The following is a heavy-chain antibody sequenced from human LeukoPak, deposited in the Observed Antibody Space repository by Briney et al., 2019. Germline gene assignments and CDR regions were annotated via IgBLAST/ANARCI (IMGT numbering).Heavy chain of an antibody. CDR2: IVPIIGPA. CDR3: ARAGGTVTTYFDY. Sequence: ASVKVSCKPSGGTFSSYAISWVRQPPGQGLDWMGVIVPIIGPANSAQKFPCRVTITTDESTSTASMELSSARSEDTAGYYCARAGGTVTTYFDYWGEGTLVTVSS. CDR1: GGTFSSYA. J-gene: IGHJ4*02. D-gene: IGHD4-11*01. V-gene: IGHV1-69*05.